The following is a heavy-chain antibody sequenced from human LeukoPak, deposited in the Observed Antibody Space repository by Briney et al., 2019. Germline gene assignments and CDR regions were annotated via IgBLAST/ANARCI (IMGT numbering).Heavy chain of an antibody. CDR1: GGSISSYY. V-gene: IGHV4-34*01. D-gene: IGHD2-21*02. CDR2: INHSGST. CDR3: AESELGGDLDY. J-gene: IGHJ4*02. Sequence: PSETLSLTCTVSGGSISSYYWSWIRQPPGKGLEWIGEINHSGSTNYNPSLKSRVTISVDTSKNQFSPKLSSVTAADTAVYYCAESELGGDLDYWGQGTLVTVSS.